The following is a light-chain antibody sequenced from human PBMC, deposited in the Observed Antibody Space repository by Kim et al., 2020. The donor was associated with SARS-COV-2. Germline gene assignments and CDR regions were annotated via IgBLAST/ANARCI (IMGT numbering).Light chain of an antibody. CDR3: QACDSSTAV. V-gene: IGLV3-1*01. J-gene: IGLJ3*02. CDR1: KLGDKY. Sequence: SVSPGQTASITCSGTKLGDKYAYWYQQKPGQSPVLVIYQNTKRPSGISQRFSGSSSGNTATLTISPAQTMDEADYYCQACDSSTAVFGAGTQLTVL. CDR2: QNT.